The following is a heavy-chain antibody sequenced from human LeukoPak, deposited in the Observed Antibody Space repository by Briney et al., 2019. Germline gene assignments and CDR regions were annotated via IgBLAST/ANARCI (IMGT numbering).Heavy chain of an antibody. CDR3: ASSPRLTTSWFLFDS. V-gene: IGHV4-59*08. D-gene: IGHD2-2*01. J-gene: IGHJ5*01. CDR1: GDSFSNYY. CDR2: VFYSGST. Sequence: SETLSLTCSVSGDSFSNYYWTWIPQPPGKALEWCGYVFYSGSTNYNPSLKTRLHLSVDTSKNRFSLKLSSVTAADTAVYYCASSPRLTTSWFLFDSWGHGTLVTVSS.